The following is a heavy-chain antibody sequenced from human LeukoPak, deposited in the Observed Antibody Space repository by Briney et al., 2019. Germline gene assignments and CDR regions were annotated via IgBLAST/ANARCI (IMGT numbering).Heavy chain of an antibody. D-gene: IGHD3-16*02. CDR1: GGTFSSYA. Sequence: ASVKVSCKASGGTFSSYAISWVRQAPGQGLEWMGRIIPILGIANYAQKFQGRVTITADKSTSTAYMELSSLRSEDTAVYYCASKSSAYYYYGMGVWGQGTTVTVSS. CDR2: IIPILGIA. V-gene: IGHV1-69*04. J-gene: IGHJ6*02. CDR3: ASKSSAYYYYGMGV.